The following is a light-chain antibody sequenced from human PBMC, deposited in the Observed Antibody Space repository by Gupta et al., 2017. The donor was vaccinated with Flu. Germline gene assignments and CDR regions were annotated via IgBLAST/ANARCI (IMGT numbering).Light chain of an antibody. CDR1: SGHSSYV. V-gene: IGLV4-69*01. CDR2: LNSDGSH. J-gene: IGLJ3*02. Sequence: QPVLTQSPSASASLGASVKLTCTLSSGHSSYVIARHQQQPEKGPRYLVKLNSDGSHSKGDGIPDRFSGSSSGAERYLTISSRQSEGEADYYCQTWGTGSNWVFGGGTKLTVL. CDR3: QTWGTGSNWV.